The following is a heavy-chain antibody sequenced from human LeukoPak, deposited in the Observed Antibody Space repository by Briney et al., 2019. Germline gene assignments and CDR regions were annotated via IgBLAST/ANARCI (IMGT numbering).Heavy chain of an antibody. CDR2: INPNSGGT. D-gene: IGHD1-7*01. CDR3: ARALARVGITGTTGQMDV. Sequence: ASVKVSCKASGYTFTGYYMHWVRQAPGQGLEWMGWINPNSGGTNYAQKFQGRVTMTRDTSISTAYMELSRLRSDDTAVYYCARALARVGITGTTGQMDVWGKGTTVTVSS. J-gene: IGHJ6*04. V-gene: IGHV1-2*02. CDR1: GYTFTGYY.